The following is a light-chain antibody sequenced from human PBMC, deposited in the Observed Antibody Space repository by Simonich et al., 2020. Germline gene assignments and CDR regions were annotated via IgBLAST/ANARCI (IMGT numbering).Light chain of an antibody. CDR2: EVS. CDR1: SSDVGGYNY. J-gene: IGLJ2*01. V-gene: IGLV2-8*01. Sequence: QSALTQPPSASGSPGQSVTISCTGTSSDVGGYNYVSWYQQHPGKAPKLMIYEVSNRPSVVHDRFSGSKSGNTASPTVSGLQAEDEADYYCSSYAGSNNVVLGGGTKLTVL. CDR3: SSYAGSNNVV.